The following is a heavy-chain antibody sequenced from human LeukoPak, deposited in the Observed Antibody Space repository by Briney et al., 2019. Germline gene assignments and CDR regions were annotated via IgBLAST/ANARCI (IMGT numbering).Heavy chain of an antibody. Sequence: SETLPLTCTVSGGSISSYYWSWIRQPPGKGLEWIGYIYYSGSTNYNPSLKSRVTISVDTSKNQFSLKLSSVTAADTAVYYCARGGQYYYDSSGYPDYWGQGTLVTVSS. V-gene: IGHV4-59*01. CDR2: IYYSGST. CDR1: GGSISSYY. CDR3: ARGGQYYYDSSGYPDY. D-gene: IGHD3-22*01. J-gene: IGHJ4*02.